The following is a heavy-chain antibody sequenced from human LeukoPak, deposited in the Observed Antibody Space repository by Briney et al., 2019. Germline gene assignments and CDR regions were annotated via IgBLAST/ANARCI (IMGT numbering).Heavy chain of an antibody. V-gene: IGHV3-30-3*01. CDR3: ARAGYSGSPGYYYYYMDV. Sequence: GGSLRLSCAASGFAFSSYAMHWVRQAPGKGLEWVAVISYDGSNKYYADSVKGRFTISRDNSKNTLYLQMNSLRAEDTAVYYCARAGYSGSPGYYYYYMDVWGKGTTVTVSS. CDR1: GFAFSSYA. CDR2: ISYDGSNK. D-gene: IGHD1-26*01. J-gene: IGHJ6*03.